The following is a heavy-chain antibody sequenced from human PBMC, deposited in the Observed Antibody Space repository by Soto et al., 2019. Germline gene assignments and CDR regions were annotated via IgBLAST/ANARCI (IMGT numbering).Heavy chain of an antibody. CDR3: ARGEAVAGTRYYYYMGV. D-gene: IGHD6-19*01. J-gene: IGHJ6*03. Sequence: GGSLRLSCAASGFTFSSYAMHWVRQAPGKGLEWVAVISYDGSNKYYADSVKGRFTISRDNSKNTLYLQMNSLRAEDTAVYYCARGEAVAGTRYYYYMGVWGKGTTVTVSS. CDR2: ISYDGSNK. CDR1: GFTFSSYA. V-gene: IGHV3-30*04.